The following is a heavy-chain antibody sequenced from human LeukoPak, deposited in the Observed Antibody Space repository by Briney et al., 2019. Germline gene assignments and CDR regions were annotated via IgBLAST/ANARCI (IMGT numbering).Heavy chain of an antibody. V-gene: IGHV3-21*01. Sequence: GGSLRLSCAASGFTFSSYSMNWVRQAPGKGLEWVSSISSSSSYIYYADSVKGRFTISRDNAKNSLYLQMNSLRAEDTAVYYCAREWAGRYDYYYYGMDVWGQGTTVTVSS. CDR2: ISSSSSYI. D-gene: IGHD6-19*01. CDR1: GFTFSSYS. CDR3: AREWAGRYDYYYYGMDV. J-gene: IGHJ6*02.